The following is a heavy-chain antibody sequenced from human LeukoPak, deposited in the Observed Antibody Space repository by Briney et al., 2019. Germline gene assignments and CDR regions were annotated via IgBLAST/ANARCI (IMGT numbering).Heavy chain of an antibody. J-gene: IGHJ4*02. CDR1: GFTFSDYY. Sequence: PGGSLRLSCAASGFTFSDYYMSWIRQAPGKGLEWVSYISSSGSTIYYADSVKGRFTISRDNSKNTLYLQMNSLRAEDTAVYYCAKASPNSGYDSAFDYWGQGTLVTVSS. CDR2: ISSSGSTI. D-gene: IGHD5-12*01. V-gene: IGHV3-11*04. CDR3: AKASPNSGYDSAFDY.